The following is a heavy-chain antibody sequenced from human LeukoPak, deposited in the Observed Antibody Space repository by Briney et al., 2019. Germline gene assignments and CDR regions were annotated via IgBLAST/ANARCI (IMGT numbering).Heavy chain of an antibody. CDR3: ARDRRDGYNWDY. J-gene: IGHJ4*02. D-gene: IGHD5-24*01. Sequence: TSETLSLTCTVSGGSISSGGYYWSWIRQHPGKGLEWIGYIYYSGSTYYNPSLKSRVTISVDTSKNQFSLKLSSVTAADTAVYYCARDRRDGYNWDYWGQGTLVTVSS. V-gene: IGHV4-31*03. CDR2: IYYSGST. CDR1: GGSISSGGYY.